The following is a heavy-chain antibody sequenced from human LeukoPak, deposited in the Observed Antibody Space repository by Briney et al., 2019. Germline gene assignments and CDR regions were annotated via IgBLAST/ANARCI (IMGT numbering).Heavy chain of an antibody. D-gene: IGHD3-9*01. Sequence: PGGSLRRSWAASGLSLSMYWMSWARQPPGKGLEWVANLKQVGNEKYYVGSGQGRFTIPRDNAKNSLYLQMNSLRAEDTAVYYCARGVRNWLDWGSFFDYWGQGTLVTVSS. CDR3: ARGVRNWLDWGSFFDY. V-gene: IGHV3-7*05. J-gene: IGHJ4*02. CDR2: LKQVGNEK. CDR1: GLSLSMYW.